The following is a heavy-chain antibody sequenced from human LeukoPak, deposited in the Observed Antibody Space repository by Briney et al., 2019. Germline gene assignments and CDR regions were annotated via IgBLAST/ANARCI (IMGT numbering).Heavy chain of an antibody. J-gene: IGHJ4*02. V-gene: IGHV3-30*02. Sequence: GGSLRLSCAASGFTLRGYGMHWVRQAPGKGLEWVAFIRYDGSDKSYADSVKGRFTISRGNSENTLYLQINSLRVEDTAVYYCAKDTPTTGHHLDSWGQGTLVTVSS. D-gene: IGHD1-1*01. CDR1: GFTLRGYG. CDR2: IRYDGSDK. CDR3: AKDTPTTGHHLDS.